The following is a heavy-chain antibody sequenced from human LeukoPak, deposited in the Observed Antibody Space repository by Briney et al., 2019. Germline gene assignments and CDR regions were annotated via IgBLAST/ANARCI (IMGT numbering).Heavy chain of an antibody. CDR1: GYTFTSYW. J-gene: IGHJ4*02. D-gene: IGHD3-10*01. Sequence: GESLKISFKGSGYTFTSYWIAWVRQVPGKGLEWMGIVFPGDSDTRYSPSFQGQVTISADKSINTAYLQWSSLKASDSAMFYCAIGYGAGGYDYWGQGTLVTVSS. CDR2: VFPGDSDT. CDR3: AIGYGAGGYDY. V-gene: IGHV5-51*01.